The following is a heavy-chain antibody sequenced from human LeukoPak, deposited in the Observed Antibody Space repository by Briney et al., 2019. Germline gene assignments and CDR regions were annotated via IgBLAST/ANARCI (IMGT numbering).Heavy chain of an antibody. CDR3: ARDYYGDPTGI. CDR2: ISSGSDYT. CDR1: GFTFNIYN. D-gene: IGHD4-17*01. Sequence: PGGSLRLSCAASGFTFNIYNMNWVRQAQGKGLEWVSSISSGSDYTYYADSVKGRFTISRDNAKNSLYLQMNSLRAEDTAVYYCARDYYGDPTGIWGQGTLVTVSS. J-gene: IGHJ4*02. V-gene: IGHV3-21*01.